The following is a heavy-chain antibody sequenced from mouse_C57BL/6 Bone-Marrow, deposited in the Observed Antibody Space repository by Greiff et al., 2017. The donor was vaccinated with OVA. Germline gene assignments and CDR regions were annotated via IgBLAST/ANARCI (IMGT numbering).Heavy chain of an antibody. CDR2: IRSKSNNYAT. J-gene: IGHJ4*01. V-gene: IGHV10-1*01. Sequence: EVKLVESGGGLVQPKGSLKLSCAASGFSFNTYAMNWVRQAPGKGLEWVARIRSKSNNYATYYADSVKDRFTISRDDSESMLYLQMNNLKTDDTAMYYCVRHADFYAMDYWGQGTSVTVSS. CDR1: GFSFNTYA. CDR3: VRHADFYAMDY.